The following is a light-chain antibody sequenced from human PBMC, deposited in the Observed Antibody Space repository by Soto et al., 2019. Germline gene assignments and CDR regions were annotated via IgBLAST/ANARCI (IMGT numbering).Light chain of an antibody. V-gene: IGKV3-20*01. CDR3: QQHGSSPPIT. CDR1: QSVSNRY. J-gene: IGKJ5*01. Sequence: EIVVTPCAGNLSLSPGERATLPCRASQSVSNRYLAWYQQKPGQAPRLLISGASSRATGIPDRFSGSGSGTDFTLTISRLEPEDFAVYYCQQHGSSPPITFGQGTRLEI. CDR2: GAS.